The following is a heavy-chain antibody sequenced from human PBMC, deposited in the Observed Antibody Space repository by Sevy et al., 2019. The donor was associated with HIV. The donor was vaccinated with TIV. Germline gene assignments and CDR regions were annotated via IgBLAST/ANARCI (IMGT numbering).Heavy chain of an antibody. CDR3: HRIAAAWRIDY. J-gene: IGHJ4*02. V-gene: IGHV3-53*01. CDR1: GFTVSSNY. CDR2: IYSVGST. Sequence: GGFLRLSCAASGFTVSSNYMSWVRQAPGKGLEWVSVIYSVGSTYYADSVKGRFTISIDNSKNTLYLQMNNLGAEDTAVYYCHRIAAAWRIDYWGQGTLVTVSS. D-gene: IGHD6-13*01.